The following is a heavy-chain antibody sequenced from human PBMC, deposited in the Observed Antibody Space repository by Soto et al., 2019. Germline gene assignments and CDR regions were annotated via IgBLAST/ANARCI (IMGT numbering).Heavy chain of an antibody. V-gene: IGHV5-51*01. CDR3: ARQRQTAMGVKTGGQYYFDY. CDR2: IYPRDSDT. J-gene: IGHJ4*02. CDR1: EYIFTNYW. Sequence: GESLKISCNVSEYIFTNYWIAWVRQMPGKGLEWMGIIYPRDSDTEYSPSFQGQVTISADRSISTPYLQWSSLKASDTAMYYCARQRQTAMGVKTGGQYYFDYWGQGTRVTVSS. D-gene: IGHD5-18*01.